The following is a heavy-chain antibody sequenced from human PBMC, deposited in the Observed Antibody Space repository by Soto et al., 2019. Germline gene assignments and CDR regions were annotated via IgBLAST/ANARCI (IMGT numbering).Heavy chain of an antibody. V-gene: IGHV3-21*01. D-gene: IGHD2-15*01. CDR1: GFTFSSCT. CDR2: ISPSTSHI. Sequence: EVHLVEPGGGLVKPGGSLRLSCAVSGFTFSSCTMNWVRQAPGKGLEWVSSISPSTSHIYYADSVKGRFTISRDNAKNSLFLQMNSLRAEDTAVYYSSGCSGGACHQNYGMDVWGQGTTVTVSS. CDR3: SGCSGGACHQNYGMDV. J-gene: IGHJ6*02.